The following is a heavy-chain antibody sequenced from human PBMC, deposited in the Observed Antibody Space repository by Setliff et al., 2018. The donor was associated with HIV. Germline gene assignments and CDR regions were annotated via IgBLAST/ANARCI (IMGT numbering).Heavy chain of an antibody. V-gene: IGHV1-46*01. CDR1: GYTFTTYY. CDR2: LNPSEGTT. Sequence: ASVKVSCKASGYTFTTYYIHWVRQAPGQGLEWMGILNPSEGTTSFAQKLQGRVTMTRDTSTSTVYMDLSSLRADDTAVYYCVRGYRSAWNSWFDAWGQGTRVTVSS. J-gene: IGHJ5*02. CDR3: VRGYRSAWNSWFDA. D-gene: IGHD6-19*01.